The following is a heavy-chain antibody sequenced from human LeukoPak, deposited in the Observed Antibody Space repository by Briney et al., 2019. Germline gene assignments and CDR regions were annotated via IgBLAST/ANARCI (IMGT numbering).Heavy chain of an antibody. CDR3: AKEGASAGPNWFDP. CDR2: ISGSGGST. V-gene: IGHV3-23*01. D-gene: IGHD6-25*01. CDR1: GFTFSSYV. Sequence: GGSLRLSCAASGFTFSSYVMSRVRQAPGKGLEWVSAISGSGGSTYYADSVKGRFTISRDNSKNTLYLQMNSLRVEDTAVYYCAKEGASAGPNWFDPWGQGTLVTVSS. J-gene: IGHJ5*02.